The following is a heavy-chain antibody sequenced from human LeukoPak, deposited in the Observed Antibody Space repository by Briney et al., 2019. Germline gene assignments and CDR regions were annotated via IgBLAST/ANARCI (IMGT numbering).Heavy chain of an antibody. J-gene: IGHJ4*02. CDR1: GFTFSSYA. Sequence: GGSLRLSCAASGFTFSSYAMSWVRQAPGKGLEWVSSISGSDTYSADSVKGRFTISRDISRNTLYLQMNSLRVEDTAVYYCAKDLQLSYWGQGTPVTVSS. V-gene: IGHV3-23*01. CDR3: AKDLQLSY. D-gene: IGHD3-16*02. CDR2: ISGSDT.